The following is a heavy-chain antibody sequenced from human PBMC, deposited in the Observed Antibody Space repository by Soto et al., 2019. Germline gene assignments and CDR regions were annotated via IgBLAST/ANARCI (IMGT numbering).Heavy chain of an antibody. Sequence: SVKVSCKASGGTFSSYAISWVRQAPGQGLEWMGGIIPIFGTANYAQKFRGRVTITADESTSTAYMELSSLRSEDTAVYYCARVPSAVNYYYYGMDVWGQGTTVTVSS. CDR2: IIPIFGTA. D-gene: IGHD4-17*01. CDR1: GGTFSSYA. J-gene: IGHJ6*02. V-gene: IGHV1-69*13. CDR3: ARVPSAVNYYYYGMDV.